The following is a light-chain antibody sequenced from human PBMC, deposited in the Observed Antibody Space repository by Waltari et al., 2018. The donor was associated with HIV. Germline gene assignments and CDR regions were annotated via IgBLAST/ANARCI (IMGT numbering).Light chain of an antibody. CDR3: QSYDSSNQNVV. CDR2: EDN. V-gene: IGLV6-57*01. CDR1: SGRIASHY. J-gene: IGLJ2*01. Sequence: NFMLTQPHSVSESPGKTVTISCTRSSGRIASHYVPWCQQRPGSSPTTVIYEDNQRPSGVPDRFSGSIDSSSNSASLTISGLKTEDEADYYCQSYDSSNQNVVFGGGTKLTVL.